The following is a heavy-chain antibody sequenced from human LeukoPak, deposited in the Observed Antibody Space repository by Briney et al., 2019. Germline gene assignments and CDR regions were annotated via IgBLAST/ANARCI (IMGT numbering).Heavy chain of an antibody. CDR3: AHLGNRGNSDFDY. Sequence: GGSLRLSCAASGFTFSIFSMNWVRQAPGKGLEWVAYIKSSSSIIYYADSVKGRFTISRDNAKNSLFLQMNSLRDEDTAVYYCAHLGNRGNSDFDYWGQGTLVTVSS. V-gene: IGHV3-48*02. D-gene: IGHD4-23*01. J-gene: IGHJ4*02. CDR2: IKSSSSII. CDR1: GFTFSIFS.